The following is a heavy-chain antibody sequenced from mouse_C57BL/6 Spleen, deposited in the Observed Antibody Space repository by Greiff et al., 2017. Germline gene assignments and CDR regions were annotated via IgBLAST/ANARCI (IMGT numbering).Heavy chain of an antibody. CDR2: ISGGGGNT. CDR3: ARHGYFDV. J-gene: IGHJ1*03. Sequence: EVKLVESGGGLVKPGGSLKLSCAASGFTFSSYTMSWVRQTPEKRLEWVATISGGGGNTYYPDSVKGRCTISRDNAKNTLYLQMSSLRSEDTALYYCARHGYFDVWGTGTTVTVSS. CDR1: GFTFSSYT. V-gene: IGHV5-9*01.